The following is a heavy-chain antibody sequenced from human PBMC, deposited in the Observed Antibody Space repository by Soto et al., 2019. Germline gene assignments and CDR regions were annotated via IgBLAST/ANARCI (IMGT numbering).Heavy chain of an antibody. Sequence: QVQLVESGGGVVQPGRSLRLSCAASGFTFSSYAMHWVRQAPGKGLEWVAVISYDGSNKYYADSVKGRFTISRDNSKNTLYLQMNSLRAEDTAVYYCARDSDIVVVVAANYWYLDLWGRGTLVTVSS. V-gene: IGHV3-30-3*01. CDR1: GFTFSSYA. J-gene: IGHJ2*01. CDR3: ARDSDIVVVVAANYWYLDL. D-gene: IGHD2-15*01. CDR2: ISYDGSNK.